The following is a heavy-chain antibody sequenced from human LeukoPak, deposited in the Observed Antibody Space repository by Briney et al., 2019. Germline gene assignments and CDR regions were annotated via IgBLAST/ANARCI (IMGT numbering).Heavy chain of an antibody. CDR2: IYYSGST. CDR3: ARGGEIAVALGGAFDI. D-gene: IGHD6-19*01. CDR1: GGSISSYY. V-gene: IGHV4-59*01. J-gene: IGHJ3*02. Sequence: SETLSLTCTVSGGSISSYYWSWIRQPPGKGLEWIGHIYYSGSTNYNPSLKSRVTISIDTSKNQFSLRLSSVTAADTAVYYCARGGEIAVALGGAFDIWGQGTMVTVSS.